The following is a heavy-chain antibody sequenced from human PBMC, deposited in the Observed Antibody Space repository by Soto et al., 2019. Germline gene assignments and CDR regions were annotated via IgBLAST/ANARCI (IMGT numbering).Heavy chain of an antibody. CDR1: GGAFSNFA. V-gene: IGHV1-69*01. CDR3: VRGGSGSRGDY. J-gene: IGHJ4*02. CDR2: ITPILGTT. D-gene: IGHD3-10*01. Sequence: QVQLVQSGAEMKKPGSSVKVSCKTSGGAFSNFAVSWVRQAPGQGLEWVGGITPILGTTSYAQKFQGRVTITADVSTTSAYMEITSRTSEDTALYYCVRGGSGSRGDYWGQGTLVTVSS.